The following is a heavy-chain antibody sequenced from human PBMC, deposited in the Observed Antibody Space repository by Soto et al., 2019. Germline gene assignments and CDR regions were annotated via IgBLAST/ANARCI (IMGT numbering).Heavy chain of an antibody. D-gene: IGHD3-3*01. CDR3: ARDFAYFDS. J-gene: IGHJ4*02. CDR2: VYHTGRT. V-gene: IGHV4-61*01. CDR1: GGSFRSGSYS. Sequence: SETLSLTCTVPGGSFRSGSYSWSWIRQPPGKGLEWIGYVYHTGRTSYNPSLKSRVSISMDTSKNQFPLNLDSVTAADTAVYFCARDFAYFDSWGQGTLVTVSS.